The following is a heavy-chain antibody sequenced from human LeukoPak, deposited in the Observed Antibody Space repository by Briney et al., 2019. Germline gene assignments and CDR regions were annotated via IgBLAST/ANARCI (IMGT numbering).Heavy chain of an antibody. Sequence: CKASGYTFTDYYIHRVRQAPGQGREWMAWINPNSGGTYYAQNFHDTITLTTDTSISTAYMELSRLRSDDTAIYYCARANALYCSSTSCLFDYWGQGTLVTVSS. CDR3: ARANALYCSSTSCLFDY. CDR1: GYTFTDYY. J-gene: IGHJ4*02. V-gene: IGHV1-2*02. D-gene: IGHD2-2*01. CDR2: INPNSGGT.